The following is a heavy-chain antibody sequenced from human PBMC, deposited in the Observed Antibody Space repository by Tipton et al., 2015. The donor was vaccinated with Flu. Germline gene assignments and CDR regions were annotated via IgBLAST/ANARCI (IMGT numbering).Heavy chain of an antibody. Sequence: TLSLTCAVSGGSIDKSGYYWGWVRQPPGKGLEWVGYFFYGETTKYSPSLKSRVTISIDTSKNHFSLNLNSVTSADTAVYYCAKASGVLEWRSWTFDSWGKGTLVTVSS. D-gene: IGHD3-3*01. CDR2: FFYGETT. V-gene: IGHV4-61*03. J-gene: IGHJ4*02. CDR3: AKASGVLEWRSWTFDS. CDR1: GGSIDKSGYY.